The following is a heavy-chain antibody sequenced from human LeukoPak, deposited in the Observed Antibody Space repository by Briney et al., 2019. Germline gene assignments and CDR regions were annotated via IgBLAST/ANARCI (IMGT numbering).Heavy chain of an antibody. CDR1: GFPVSINS. J-gene: IGHJ6*03. D-gene: IGHD6-6*01. V-gene: IGHV3-53*01. Sequence: GGSLRLSCTVSGFPVSINSMSWVRQAPGKGLEWVSFIYSGGNTHYSDSVKGRLTISRDNAKNSLYLQMNSLRAEDTAVYYCARAAEQLVGVWAVYHYYYMDVWGKGTTVTVSS. CDR3: ARAAEQLVGVWAVYHYYYMDV. CDR2: IYSGGNT.